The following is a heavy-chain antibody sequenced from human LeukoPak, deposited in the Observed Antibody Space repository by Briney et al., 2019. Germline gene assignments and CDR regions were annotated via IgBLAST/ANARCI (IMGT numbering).Heavy chain of an antibody. D-gene: IGHD3-9*01. CDR1: GGSISSRSYY. CDR2: IYTSGST. CDR3: ARPTTIDAFDI. Sequence: SETLSLTCTVSGGSISSRSYYWSWIRQPAGKGLEWIGRIYTSGSTNYNPSLKSRVTISVDTSKNQFSLKLSSVTAADTAVYYCARPTTIDAFDIWGQGTMVTVSS. V-gene: IGHV4-61*02. J-gene: IGHJ3*02.